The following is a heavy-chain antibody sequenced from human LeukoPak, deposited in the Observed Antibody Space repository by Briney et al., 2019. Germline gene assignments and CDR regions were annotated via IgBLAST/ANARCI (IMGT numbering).Heavy chain of an antibody. J-gene: IGHJ3*02. D-gene: IGHD4-17*01. V-gene: IGHV3-23*01. Sequence: GGSLRLSCAASGFTFSSYAMSSVRQAPGKGLEWVSAISGSGGSTYYADSVKGRFTISRDNSKNTLYLQMNSLRAEDTAVYYCAKDRDYGDYNDAFDIWGQGTMVTVSS. CDR3: AKDRDYGDYNDAFDI. CDR2: ISGSGGST. CDR1: GFTFSSYA.